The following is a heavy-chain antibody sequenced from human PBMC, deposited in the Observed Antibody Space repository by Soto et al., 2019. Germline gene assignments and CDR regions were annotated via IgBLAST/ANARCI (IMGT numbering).Heavy chain of an antibody. D-gene: IGHD6-19*01. J-gene: IGHJ6*02. V-gene: IGHV1-2*04. Sequence: GASVKVSCKGSGNTFTDYYIHWGRQAPGQGIESMGWINPNSGGTNYAQKFQGWVTMTRDTSISTAYMELSRLRSDDTAVYYCARVLRVRGRGWPLYHYGMDVWGQGTTVTVSS. CDR1: GNTFTDYY. CDR3: ARVLRVRGRGWPLYHYGMDV. CDR2: INPNSGGT.